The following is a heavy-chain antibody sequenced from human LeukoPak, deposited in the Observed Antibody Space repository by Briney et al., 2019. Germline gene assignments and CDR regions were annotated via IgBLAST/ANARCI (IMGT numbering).Heavy chain of an antibody. V-gene: IGHV3-23*01. CDR2: ISGSGGST. CDR1: GFTFSSYA. J-gene: IGHJ4*02. D-gene: IGHD1-26*01. CDR3: AKDSRVVGATHDY. Sequence: PGGSLRLSCAASGFTFSSYAMSWVRQAPGKGLEWVSAISGSGGSTYYADSVKGRFTISRDSSKNTLYLQMNSLRAEDTAVYYCAKDSRVVGATHDYWGQGTLVTVSS.